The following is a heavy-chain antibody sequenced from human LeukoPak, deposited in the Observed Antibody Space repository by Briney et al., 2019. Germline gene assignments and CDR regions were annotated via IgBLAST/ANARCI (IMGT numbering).Heavy chain of an antibody. Sequence: PSETLSLTCSVSGGSITSYYWSWIRQPPGKGLEWIGHVSDGGRANYSPSLRSRVSISVDTSKNQFSLKLNSVTAADTAVYYCARDTVTTYYYYMDVWGKGTTVTVSS. CDR3: ARDTVTTYYYYMDV. J-gene: IGHJ6*03. CDR1: GGSITSYY. V-gene: IGHV4-59*01. D-gene: IGHD4-11*01. CDR2: VSDGGRA.